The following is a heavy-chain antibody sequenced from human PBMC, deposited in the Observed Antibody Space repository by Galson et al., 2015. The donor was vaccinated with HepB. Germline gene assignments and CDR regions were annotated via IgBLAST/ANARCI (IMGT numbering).Heavy chain of an antibody. CDR3: ARDAVTDVSGLFDP. CDR1: GFTFSSYS. Sequence: SLRLSCAASGFTFSSYSMNWVRQAPGKGLEWVSSISSSSYIYYADSVKGRFTISRDNAKNSLYLQMNSLRAEDTAVYYCARDAVTDVSGLFDPWGQGTLVTVSS. J-gene: IGHJ5*02. V-gene: IGHV3-21*01. D-gene: IGHD2-21*02. CDR2: ISSSSYI.